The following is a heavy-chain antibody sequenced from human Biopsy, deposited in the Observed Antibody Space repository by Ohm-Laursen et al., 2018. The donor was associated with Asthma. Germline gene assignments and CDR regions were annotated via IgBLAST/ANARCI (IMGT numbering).Heavy chain of an antibody. J-gene: IGHJ3*02. D-gene: IGHD3-10*01. V-gene: IGHV1-3*01. CDR1: GYTFINYA. CDR3: ARTYYDVFAI. Sequence: AASVKVSCNASGYTFINYAIHWVRQAPGQRLEWMGWINAGNGNTKYSQKFQGRVTITRDTSASTAYMDLSSLRSEDTAVYYCARTYYDVFAIWGQGAMVTVSS. CDR2: INAGNGNT.